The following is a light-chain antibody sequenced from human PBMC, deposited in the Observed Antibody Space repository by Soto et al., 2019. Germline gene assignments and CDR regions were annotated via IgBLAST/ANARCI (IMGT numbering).Light chain of an antibody. CDR2: EVT. J-gene: IGLJ3*02. CDR1: TSDIGRYNY. Sequence: QSVLTQPASVSGSPGQSITISCTGSTSDIGRYNYVSWYQQLPGKAPRLMIYEVTNRPSGVSNRFSGSKSGNTASLSISGLQTEDEADYYCGSYTSATTWVFGGRTKLTVL. V-gene: IGLV2-14*03. CDR3: GSYTSATTWV.